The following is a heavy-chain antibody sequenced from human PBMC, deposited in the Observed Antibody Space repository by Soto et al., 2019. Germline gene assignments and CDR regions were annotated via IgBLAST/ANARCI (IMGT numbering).Heavy chain of an antibody. V-gene: IGHV4-4*08. CDR2: IYHTGST. CDR3: AKERSSGWSFDY. J-gene: IGHJ4*02. CDR1: VGSINPYY. Sequence: SETLSLTCTVSVGSINPYYWSWIRQPPGKGLEWIAYIYHTGSTSYNPSLKSRVTISVDTSKNQFSLTLNSVTAADTAVFYCAKERSSGWSFDYWGQGTLVTVSS. D-gene: IGHD6-19*01.